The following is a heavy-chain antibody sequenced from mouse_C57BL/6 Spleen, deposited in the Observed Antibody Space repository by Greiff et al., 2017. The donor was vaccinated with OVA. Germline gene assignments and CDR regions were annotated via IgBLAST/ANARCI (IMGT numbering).Heavy chain of an antibody. D-gene: IGHD2-4*01. CDR2: ISSGSSTI. J-gene: IGHJ4*01. CDR3: ARQYYDYYYAMEY. CDR1: GFTFSDYG. V-gene: IGHV5-17*01. Sequence: EVQLVESGGGLVKPGGSLKLSCAASGFTFSDYGMHWVRQAPEKGLEWVAYISSGSSTIYYADTVKGRFTISRDNAKNTLFLQMTSLGSEDTAMYYWARQYYDYYYAMEYWGQGTSVTVSS.